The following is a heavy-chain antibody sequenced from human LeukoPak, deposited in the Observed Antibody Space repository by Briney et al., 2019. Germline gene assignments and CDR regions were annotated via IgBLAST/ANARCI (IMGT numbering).Heavy chain of an antibody. CDR2: ISYDGSNK. V-gene: IGHV3-30-3*01. J-gene: IGHJ4*02. CDR3: AREGLNAFWSGAFLDY. D-gene: IGHD3-3*01. CDR1: GFTFSSYA. Sequence: GGSLRLSCAASGFTFSSYAMHWVRQAPGKGLEWVAVISYDGSNKYYADSVKGRFTISRDNSKNTLYLQMNSLRAEDTAVYYCAREGLNAFWSGAFLDYWGQGTLVTVSS.